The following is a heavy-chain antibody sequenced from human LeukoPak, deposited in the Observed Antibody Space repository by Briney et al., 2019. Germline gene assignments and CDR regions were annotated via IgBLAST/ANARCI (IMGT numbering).Heavy chain of an antibody. CDR2: IYYSGST. D-gene: IGHD3-16*02. Sequence: SETLSLTCTVSGGSISSSSYYWGWIRQPPGKGLEWIGSIYYSGSTYYNPSLKSRVTISVDTSKNQFSLKLSSVTAADTAVYYCARDFGISVRLRLGELSLSTLAWGQGTLVTVSS. CDR3: ARDFGISVRLRLGELSLSTLA. V-gene: IGHV4-39*07. J-gene: IGHJ5*02. CDR1: GGSISSSSYY.